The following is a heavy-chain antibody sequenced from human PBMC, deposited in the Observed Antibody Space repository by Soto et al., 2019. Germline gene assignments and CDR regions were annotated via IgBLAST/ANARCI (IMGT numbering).Heavy chain of an antibody. CDR2: IKSKTDGGTT. CDR1: GFTFSNAW. Sequence: AGSLRLSCAASGFTFSNAWMNWVRQAPGKGLEWVGRIKSKTDGGTTDYAAPVKGRFTISRDDSKNTLYLQMNSLKTEDTAVYYCARVVDYYDPYYYYGMDVWGQGTTVTVSS. CDR3: ARVVDYYDPYYYYGMDV. J-gene: IGHJ6*02. V-gene: IGHV3-15*07. D-gene: IGHD3-22*01.